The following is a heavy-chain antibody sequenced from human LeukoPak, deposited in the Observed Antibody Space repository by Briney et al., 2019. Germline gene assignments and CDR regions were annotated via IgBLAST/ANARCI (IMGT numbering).Heavy chain of an antibody. CDR2: ISSSSSYI. CDR3: ARASGYESHYGMDV. Sequence: GVLRLSCAASGFTFSSYSMNWVRQAPGKGLEWVSSISSSSSYIYYADSVKGRFTISRDNAKNSLYLQMNSLRAEDTAVYYCARASGYESHYGMDVWGQGTTVTVSS. V-gene: IGHV3-21*01. D-gene: IGHD5-12*01. J-gene: IGHJ6*02. CDR1: GFTFSSYS.